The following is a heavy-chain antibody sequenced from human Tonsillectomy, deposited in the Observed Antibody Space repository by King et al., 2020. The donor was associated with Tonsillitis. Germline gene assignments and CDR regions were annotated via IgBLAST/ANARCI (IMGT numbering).Heavy chain of an antibody. V-gene: IGHV4-39*07. D-gene: IGHD4-17*01. CDR3: ARRVYGDPYFDY. Sequence: LQLQESGPGLVKPSETLSLTCTDSGGSISSSSYYWGWIRQPPGKGLEWIGTIYYSGSTYYNPSLKSRVTISVDTSKSQFSLTLSSVTAADTAVYYCARRVYGDPYFDYWGQGTLVTVSS. J-gene: IGHJ4*02. CDR1: GGSISSSSYY. CDR2: IYYSGST.